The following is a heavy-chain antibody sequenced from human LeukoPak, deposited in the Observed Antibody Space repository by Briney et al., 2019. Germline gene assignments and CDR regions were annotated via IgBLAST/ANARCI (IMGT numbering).Heavy chain of an antibody. J-gene: IGHJ4*02. CDR2: TFYSGST. D-gene: IGHD3-3*01. CDR1: GGSISSSSYY. V-gene: IGHV4-39*01. CDR3: ARRTDFWSGLINY. Sequence: SETLSLTCTVSGGSISSSSYYWGWIRQPPGKGLEWIGRTFYSGSTYYNPSLKSRVTISVDTSKNQFSLKLSSVTAADTAVYYCARRTDFWSGLINYWGQGTLVTVSS.